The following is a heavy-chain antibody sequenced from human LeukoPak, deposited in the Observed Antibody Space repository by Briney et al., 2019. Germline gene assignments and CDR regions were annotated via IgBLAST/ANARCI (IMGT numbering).Heavy chain of an antibody. J-gene: IGHJ4*02. CDR3: ARRDDSSGYHKIFDY. D-gene: IGHD3-22*01. V-gene: IGHV4-34*01. CDR2: IYYGENT. CDR1: GGSFSGYY. Sequence: PSETLSLTCAVYGGSFSGYYWSWIRQPPGKGLEWIGNIYYGENTYYNPSLKSRVTISIDTSKNQFYLKLSSLTAADTAVYYCARRDDSSGYHKIFDYWGQGTLVTVSS.